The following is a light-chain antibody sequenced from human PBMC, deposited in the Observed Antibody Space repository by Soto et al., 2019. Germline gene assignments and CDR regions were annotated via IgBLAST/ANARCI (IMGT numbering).Light chain of an antibody. CDR3: QQYNNWPSNT. V-gene: IGKV3-15*01. J-gene: IGKJ5*01. CDR2: GAS. Sequence: EIVMTQSPATLSVSPGEGATLSCRASQNVSISLAWYPQNTGQAPRLLIYGASSRATGIPARFSGSGSGTEFTLTISSLQSEDFAVYYCQQYNNWPSNTFGQGTRLEIK. CDR1: QNVSIS.